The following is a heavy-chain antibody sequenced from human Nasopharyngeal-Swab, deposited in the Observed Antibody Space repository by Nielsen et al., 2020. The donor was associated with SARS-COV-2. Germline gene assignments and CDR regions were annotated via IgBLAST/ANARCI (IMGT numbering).Heavy chain of an antibody. J-gene: IGHJ6*02. CDR3: AVGKIAAGDYYYYGMDV. D-gene: IGHD6-13*01. CDR1: GYTFTSYA. CDR2: INAGNGNT. V-gene: IGHV1-3*01. Sequence: ASVKVSCKASGYTFTSYAMHWVRQAPGQRLEWMGWINAGNGNTKYSQKFQGRVTITRDTSASTAYMELSSLRSEDPAVYYCAVGKIAAGDYYYYGMDVWGQGTTVTVSS.